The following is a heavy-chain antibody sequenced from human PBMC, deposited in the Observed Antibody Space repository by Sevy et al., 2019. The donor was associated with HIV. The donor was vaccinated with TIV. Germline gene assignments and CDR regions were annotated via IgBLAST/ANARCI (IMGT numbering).Heavy chain of an antibody. V-gene: IGHV3-48*02. CDR2: IRGSSGSY. J-gene: IGHJ4*02. CDR1: GFTFSIFD. D-gene: IGHD5-12*01. Sequence: GESLKISCAASGFTFSIFDLDWVHQAPGKGLEWVSYIRGSSGSYMPYYADSVKGRFTISRDNAKNSLYLQMNSLRDEDTAVYYCTRNRGYHTFDHWGQGTLVTVSS. CDR3: TRNRGYHTFDH.